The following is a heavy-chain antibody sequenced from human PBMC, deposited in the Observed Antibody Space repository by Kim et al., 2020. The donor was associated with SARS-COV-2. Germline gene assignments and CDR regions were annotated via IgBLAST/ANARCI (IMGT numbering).Heavy chain of an antibody. CDR3: AKDRVAPGDAFDI. V-gene: IGHV3-30*02. D-gene: IGHD2-15*01. Sequence: YADSVKGRFTISRDNSKNTLYLQMNSLRAEDTAVYYCAKDRVAPGDAFDIWGQGTMVTVSS. J-gene: IGHJ3*02.